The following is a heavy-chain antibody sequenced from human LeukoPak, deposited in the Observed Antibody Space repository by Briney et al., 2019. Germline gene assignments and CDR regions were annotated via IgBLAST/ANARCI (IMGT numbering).Heavy chain of an antibody. CDR3: ARDRGGFSKNAFDI. J-gene: IGHJ3*02. D-gene: IGHD2-15*01. CDR2: INANSGGT. CDR1: GYTFTGYY. V-gene: IGHV1-2*02. Sequence: ASVKVSCKTSGYTFTGYYMHWVRQAPGQGLEWMGWINANSGGTNYAQNFQGRVTMTRDTSINTAYMEVSRLTSDDTAVYYCARDRGGFSKNAFDIWGQGTMVTVSS.